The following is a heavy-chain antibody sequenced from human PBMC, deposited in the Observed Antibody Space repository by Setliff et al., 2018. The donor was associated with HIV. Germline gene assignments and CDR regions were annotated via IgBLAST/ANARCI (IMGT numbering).Heavy chain of an antibody. CDR3: ASQYSSPAQNYMDV. CDR2: ISHTGNT. D-gene: IGHD3-22*01. Sequence: PSETLSLTCAVYGGSFSGYYWSWLRQYPGKGLEWIGEISHTGNTHYNPSLKSRLIMSVDTSKNQFSLRVRSVSAADTAVYYCASQYSSPAQNYMDVWGQGTTVTVSS. V-gene: IGHV4-34*01. J-gene: IGHJ6*03. CDR1: GGSFSGYY.